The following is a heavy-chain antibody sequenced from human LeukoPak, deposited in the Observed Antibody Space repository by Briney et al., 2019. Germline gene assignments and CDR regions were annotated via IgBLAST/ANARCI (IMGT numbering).Heavy chain of an antibody. V-gene: IGHV4-34*01. Sequence: SETLSLTCAVYGGSFSGYYWSWIRQPPGKGLEWIGEINHSGSTNYNPSLKSRVTISVDTSKNQFSLKLSSVTAADTAVYYCARDRWAVAGTIVPDAFDIWGQGTMVTVSS. CDR1: GGSFSGYY. CDR3: ARDRWAVAGTIVPDAFDI. J-gene: IGHJ3*02. CDR2: INHSGST. D-gene: IGHD6-19*01.